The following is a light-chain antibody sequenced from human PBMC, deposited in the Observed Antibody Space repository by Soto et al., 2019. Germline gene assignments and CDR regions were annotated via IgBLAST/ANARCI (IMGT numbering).Light chain of an antibody. CDR3: VAWDDSLNGYVV. CDR2: SNN. CDR1: SSNIGSNT. V-gene: IGLV1-44*01. Sequence: QSALTQPPSASGTPGQRVTISCSGSSSNIGSNTVNWYQQLPGTAPQLVIYSNNQRPSGVPDRFSGSKSGTSASLAISGLQSEDEADYYCVAWDDSLNGYVVFGGGTKVTVL. J-gene: IGLJ2*01.